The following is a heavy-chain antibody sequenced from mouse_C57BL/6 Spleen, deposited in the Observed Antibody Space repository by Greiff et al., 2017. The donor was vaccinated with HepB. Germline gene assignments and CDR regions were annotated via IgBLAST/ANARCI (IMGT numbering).Heavy chain of an antibody. V-gene: IGHV1-15*01. Sequence: VQLQQSGAELVRPGASVTLSCKASGYTFTDYEMHWVKQTPVHGLEWIGAIDPETGGTAYNQKFKGKAILTADTSSSTAYMALRSMTSADSAVYYCTSGWDGHFDYWGQGTTLTVSS. CDR1: GYTFTDYE. J-gene: IGHJ2*01. CDR3: TSGWDGHFDY. CDR2: IDPETGGT. D-gene: IGHD4-1*01.